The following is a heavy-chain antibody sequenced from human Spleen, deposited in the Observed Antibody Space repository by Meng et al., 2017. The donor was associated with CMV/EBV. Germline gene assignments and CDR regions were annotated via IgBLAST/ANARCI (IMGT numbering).Heavy chain of an antibody. Sequence: GESLQISCAPSGFTFSSYWMSWVRQTPGKGLEWVAEIKQDGSEKYYVDSVKGRFTISRDNAKNSVFLQMNSLRPEDTAICYCARGSFSGWYRRLSYFDYWGQGTLVTVSS. CDR1: GFTFSSYW. V-gene: IGHV3-7*03. D-gene: IGHD6-19*01. CDR3: ARGSFSGWYRRLSYFDY. J-gene: IGHJ4*02. CDR2: IKQDGSEK.